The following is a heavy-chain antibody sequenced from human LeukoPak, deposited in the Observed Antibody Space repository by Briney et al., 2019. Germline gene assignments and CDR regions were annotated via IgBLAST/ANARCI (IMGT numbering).Heavy chain of an antibody. CDR3: ARVYNWNSSGLGAPRD. V-gene: IGHV4-38-2*02. CDR1: GYSISSGYY. CDR2: IYHSGST. Sequence: SETLSLTCTVSGYSISSGYYWGWIRQPPGKGLEWIGIIYHSGSTYYNPSLKSRVTISVDTSKNQFSLKLSSVTAADTAVYYCARVYNWNSSGLGAPRDWGRGTLVTVSS. D-gene: IGHD1-7*01. J-gene: IGHJ4*02.